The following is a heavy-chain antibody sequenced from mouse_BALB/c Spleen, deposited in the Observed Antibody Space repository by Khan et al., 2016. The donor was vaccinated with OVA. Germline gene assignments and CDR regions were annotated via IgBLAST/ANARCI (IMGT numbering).Heavy chain of an antibody. J-gene: IGHJ4*01. Sequence: EVQLVESGGGLVKPGGSLKLSCAASGFTFNKYAMSWVRQTPEKRLEWVASISSANNIHYSDSVKGHFTISRDNARRILYLEMSSLRSEDTAMYYCAREYYYVEMDCWGQGTSVTVSS. D-gene: IGHD1-1*01. V-gene: IGHV5-6-5*01. CDR1: GFTFNKYA. CDR2: ISSANNI. CDR3: AREYYYVEMDC.